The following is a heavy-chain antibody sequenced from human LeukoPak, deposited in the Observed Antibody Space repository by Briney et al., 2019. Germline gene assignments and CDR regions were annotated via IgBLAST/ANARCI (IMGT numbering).Heavy chain of an antibody. V-gene: IGHV3-74*01. J-gene: IGHJ4*02. CDR1: GFTFSTSW. CDR3: ARDRGRVVPAEEDY. CDR2: INTDGSAT. Sequence: GGSLRLSCAASGFTFSTSWMHWVRQDPGKGLVWVSRINTDGSATNYADSVKGRFTISRDNAKNTLYLQLNSLRAEDTAVYYCARDRGRVVPAEEDYWGQGTLVTVSS. D-gene: IGHD2-2*01.